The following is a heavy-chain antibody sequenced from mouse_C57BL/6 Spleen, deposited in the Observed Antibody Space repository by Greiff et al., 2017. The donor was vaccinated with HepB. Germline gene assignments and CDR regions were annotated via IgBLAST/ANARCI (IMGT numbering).Heavy chain of an antibody. CDR1: GYTFTSYW. CDR3: ARRARWGPHFDY. Sequence: QVQLQQPGAELVRPGSSVKLSCKASGYTFTSYWMDWVKQRPGQGLEWIGNIYPSDSETHYNQKFKGKATLTVDKSSSTAYMQLSSLTSEDSAVYYCARRARWGPHFDYWGQGTTLTVSS. J-gene: IGHJ2*01. D-gene: IGHD1-1*02. V-gene: IGHV1-61*01. CDR2: IYPSDSET.